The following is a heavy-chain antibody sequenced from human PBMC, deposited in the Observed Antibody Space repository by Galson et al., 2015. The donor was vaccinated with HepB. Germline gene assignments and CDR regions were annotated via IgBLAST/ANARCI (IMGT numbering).Heavy chain of an antibody. Sequence: SVKVSCKASGYTFTSYGISWVRQATGQGLEWMGWMNPNSGNTGYAQKFQGRVTMTRNTSISTAYMELSSLRSEDTAVYYCATSTGSSGYYPNWFDPWDQGTLVTVSS. CDR3: ATSTGSSGYYPNWFDP. J-gene: IGHJ5*02. V-gene: IGHV1-8*02. CDR1: GYTFTSYG. D-gene: IGHD3-22*01. CDR2: MNPNSGNT.